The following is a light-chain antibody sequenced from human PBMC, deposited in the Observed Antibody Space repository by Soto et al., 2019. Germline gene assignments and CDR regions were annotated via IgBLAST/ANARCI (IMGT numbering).Light chain of an antibody. CDR1: ETLGTY. V-gene: IGKV1-39*01. Sequence: DIQMTQSPSSLSASVGDRVTITCRASETLGTYLNWYQQKPGQAPHVLVFAATTLQTRVPARFSGGGSGTDFTLPIYGLQPEDFATYYCQESYGRDLFAFGPGTTVDMK. CDR2: AAT. CDR3: QESYGRDLFA. J-gene: IGKJ3*01.